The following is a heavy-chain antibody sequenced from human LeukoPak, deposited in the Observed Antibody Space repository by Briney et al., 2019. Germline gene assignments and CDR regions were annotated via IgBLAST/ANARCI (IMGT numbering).Heavy chain of an antibody. CDR3: ARVYCSSTSCSRVPFDY. V-gene: IGHV1-2*02. CDR2: INPNSGGT. D-gene: IGHD2-2*01. CDR1: GYTFTGYY. Sequence: ASVKVSCKASGYTFTGYYMHWVRQAPGQGLEWMGWINPNSGGTNYAQKFQGRVTMTRDTSISTAYMELSRLRPDDTAVYYCARVYCSSTSCSRVPFDYWGQGTLVTVSS. J-gene: IGHJ4*02.